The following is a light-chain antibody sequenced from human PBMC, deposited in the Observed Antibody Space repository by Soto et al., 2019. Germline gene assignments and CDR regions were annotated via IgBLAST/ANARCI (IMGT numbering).Light chain of an antibody. J-gene: IGLJ2*01. CDR3: QVWDSSSDHVV. CDR2: EVI. CDR1: STDIGTYNS. Sequence: QSALTQPASVSGSPGRSITISCTGTSTDIGTYNSVSWYQHHPGKAPKLLMFEVIDRPSGVSDRFSGSKSGNTATLTISRVEAGDEADYYCQVWDSSSDHVVFGGGTKLTVL. V-gene: IGLV2-14*01.